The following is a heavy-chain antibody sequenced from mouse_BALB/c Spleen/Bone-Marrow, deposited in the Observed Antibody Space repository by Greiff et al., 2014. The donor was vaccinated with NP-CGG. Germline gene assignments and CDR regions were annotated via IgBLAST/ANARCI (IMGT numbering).Heavy chain of an antibody. CDR2: INPSNGRI. CDR1: GYTFTSCW. Sequence: QVQLQQSGAELVKPGASVKLSCKASGYTFTSCWMQWVKQRPGQGLEWIGEINPSNGRINYNEKFKSKATLTVDKSSSTAYMQLSSLTSEDSAVYYCARKYYGSSYVWYFDVWGAGTTVTVSS. J-gene: IGHJ1*01. CDR3: ARKYYGSSYVWYFDV. V-gene: IGHV1S81*02. D-gene: IGHD1-1*01.